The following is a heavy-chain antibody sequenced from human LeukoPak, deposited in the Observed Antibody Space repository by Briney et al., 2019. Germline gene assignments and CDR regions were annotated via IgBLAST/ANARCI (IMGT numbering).Heavy chain of an antibody. CDR3: AKADTGSSGWYSRAWFFDY. CDR1: GFTFSSYA. D-gene: IGHD6-19*01. V-gene: IGHV3-23*01. Sequence: GGSLRLSCAASGFTFSSYAMSWVRQAPGKGLEWVSAISGSGSSTYYADSVKGRFTISRDNSKNTLYLQMNSLRAEDTAVYYCAKADTGSSGWYSRAWFFDYWGQGTLVTVSS. CDR2: ISGSGSST. J-gene: IGHJ4*02.